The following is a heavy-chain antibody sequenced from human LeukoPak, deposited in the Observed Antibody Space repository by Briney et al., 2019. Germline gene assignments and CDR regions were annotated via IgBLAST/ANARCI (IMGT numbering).Heavy chain of an antibody. D-gene: IGHD2-21*02. CDR3: ARRRGDTAGGAFDI. Sequence: GESLKISCKGSGYSFTSYWIGWVRQMPGKGLEWMGVIFPGDSDTTYSPSFQGQVTISADRSISTAYLQWSSLKASDTDLYFCARRRGDTAGGAFDIWGQGTMVTVSS. CDR2: IFPGDSDT. J-gene: IGHJ3*02. V-gene: IGHV5-51*01. CDR1: GYSFTSYW.